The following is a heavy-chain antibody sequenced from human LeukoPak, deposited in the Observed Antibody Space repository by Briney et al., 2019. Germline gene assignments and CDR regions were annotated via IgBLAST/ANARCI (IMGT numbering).Heavy chain of an antibody. D-gene: IGHD1-26*01. V-gene: IGHV3-33*01. Sequence: GGSLRLSCAASGFTFSSYAMHWVRRAPGKGLEWVAIICYDGSYKYYADSAKGRFTISRDNSKNTMYLQMSTLRAEDTAVYYCARGNSGSYDQWGQGILVTVSS. CDR2: ICYDGSYK. CDR1: GFTFSSYA. J-gene: IGHJ5*02. CDR3: ARGNSGSYDQ.